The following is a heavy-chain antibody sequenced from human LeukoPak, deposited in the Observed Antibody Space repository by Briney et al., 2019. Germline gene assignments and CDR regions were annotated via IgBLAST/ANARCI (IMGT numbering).Heavy chain of an antibody. V-gene: IGHV3-30*18. J-gene: IGHJ5*02. D-gene: IGHD2-15*01. CDR2: ISYDESNK. CDR1: GFTFSSYG. Sequence: GGSLRLSCAASGFTFSSYGMHWVRQAPGKGLEWVAVISYDESNKYYADSVKGRFTISRDNSKNTLYLQMNCLRAEDTAVYYCAKVPPRYCSGGSCYWFDPWGQGTLVTVSS. CDR3: AKVPPRYCSGGSCYWFDP.